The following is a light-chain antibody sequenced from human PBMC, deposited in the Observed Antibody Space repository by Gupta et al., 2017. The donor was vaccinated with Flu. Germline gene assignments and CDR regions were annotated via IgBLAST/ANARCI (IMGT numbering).Light chain of an antibody. CDR1: QSVNNNL. V-gene: IGKV3-20*01. Sequence: EIVLTQSPGTLSLSPGERATLSCRASQSVNNNLVTWHQQQPGQAPRLLIYGASSRATVIPDWFSGSGSGTDFTLTIRRLEPEDFAVYYCQHDGSSLYTFGQGTKLEIK. CDR3: QHDGSSLYT. J-gene: IGKJ2*01. CDR2: GAS.